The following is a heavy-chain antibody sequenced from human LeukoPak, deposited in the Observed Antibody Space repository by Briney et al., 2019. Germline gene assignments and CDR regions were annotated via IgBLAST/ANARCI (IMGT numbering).Heavy chain of an antibody. J-gene: IGHJ5*02. V-gene: IGHV4-59*01. CDR3: ARGRRSVAGTVPANWFDP. CDR1: GGSISSYY. Sequence: PSETLSLTCTVSGGSISSYYWSWIRQPPGKGLEWIGYIYYSGSTNYNPSLKGRVTISVDTSKNQFSLKLSSVTAADTAVYYCARGRRSVAGTVPANWFDPWGQGTLVTVSS. D-gene: IGHD6-19*01. CDR2: IYYSGST.